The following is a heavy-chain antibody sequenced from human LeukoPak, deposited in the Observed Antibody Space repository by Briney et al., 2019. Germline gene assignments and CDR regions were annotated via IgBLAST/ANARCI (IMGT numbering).Heavy chain of an antibody. CDR3: ARVTYCSSTSCPLYYYYYYMDV. CDR2: IYYSGST. V-gene: IGHV4-59*01. J-gene: IGHJ6*03. CDR1: GGSISSYY. D-gene: IGHD2-2*01. Sequence: PSETLSLTCTVSGGSISSYYWSWIRQPPGKGLEWIGYIYYSGSTNYNPSLKSRVTISVDTSKNQFSLKLSSVTAADTAVYYCARVTYCSSTSCPLYYYYYYMDVWGKGTTVTVSS.